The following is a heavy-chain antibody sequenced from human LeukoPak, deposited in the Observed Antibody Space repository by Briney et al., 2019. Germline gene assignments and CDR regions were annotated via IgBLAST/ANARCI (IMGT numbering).Heavy chain of an antibody. CDR3: ATDRGWRTSGYYLYYFEY. CDR1: GFIFTNYF. D-gene: IGHD3-3*01. Sequence: GGSLRLSCAASGFIFTNYFMSWVRQAPGKGLEWVASIKHDGSEKYYVDSVRGRFTTSRDNTMNSLYLQMSSLRAEDTAVYYCATDRGWRTSGYYLYYFEYWGQGTLVTFSS. J-gene: IGHJ4*02. V-gene: IGHV3-7*01. CDR2: IKHDGSEK.